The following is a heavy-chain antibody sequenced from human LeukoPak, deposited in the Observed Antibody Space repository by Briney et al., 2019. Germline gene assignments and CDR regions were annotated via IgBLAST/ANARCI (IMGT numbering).Heavy chain of an antibody. D-gene: IGHD4-17*01. V-gene: IGHV3-7*04. J-gene: IGHJ4*02. CDR1: GFTFSSYW. CDR3: ARGPTTRLDY. Sequence: PGGSLRLSCAASGFTFSSYWMSWVRQAPGKGLEWVANIKEDGSEKNYVDSVKGRFTISRDNAKKSLYLQMNSLRAEDTAVYYCARGPTTRLDYWGQGTLVTVSS. CDR2: IKEDGSEK.